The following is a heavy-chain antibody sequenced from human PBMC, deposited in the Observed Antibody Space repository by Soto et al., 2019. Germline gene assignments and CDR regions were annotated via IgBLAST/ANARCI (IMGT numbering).Heavy chain of an antibody. CDR2: ISWNSGSI. CDR1: GFTFDDYA. V-gene: IGHV3-9*01. D-gene: IGHD3-10*01. J-gene: IGHJ3*02. CDR3: AKGLVLLWFGELSDAFDI. Sequence: ESGGGLVQPGRSLRLSCAASGFTFDDYAMHWVRQAPGKGLEWVSGISWNSGSIGYADSVKGRFTISRDNAKNSLYLQMNSLRAEDTALYYCAKGLVLLWFGELSDAFDIWGQGTMVTVSS.